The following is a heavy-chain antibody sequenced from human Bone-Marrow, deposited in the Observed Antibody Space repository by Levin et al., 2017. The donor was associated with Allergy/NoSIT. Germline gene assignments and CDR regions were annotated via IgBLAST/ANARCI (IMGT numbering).Heavy chain of an antibody. J-gene: IGHJ4*02. CDR1: GFTFSTYA. D-gene: IGHD2-21*02. V-gene: IGHV3-23*01. Sequence: GESLKISCAASGFTFSTYAMSWVRQAPGKGLEWLSTISGSRNNTYYADSVKGRFTISRDNSKNTLFLQMHSLRAEDTAVYFCAKAPARCSLTDCRGLFDYWGQGTLVTVSS. CDR2: ISGSRNNT. CDR3: AKAPARCSLTDCRGLFDY.